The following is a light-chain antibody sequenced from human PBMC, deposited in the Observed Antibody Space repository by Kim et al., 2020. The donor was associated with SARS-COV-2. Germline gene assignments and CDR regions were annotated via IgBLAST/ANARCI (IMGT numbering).Light chain of an antibody. CDR1: F. Sequence: FGEGTHHRPGGPPAIVIYEDHRRPAGVPDRFSGSTDSSSESASLSISGLKTEDEADYFCQSYDRVNQWVFGGGTQLTVL. CDR2: EDH. J-gene: IGLJ3*02. V-gene: IGLV6-57*01. CDR3: QSYDRVNQWV.